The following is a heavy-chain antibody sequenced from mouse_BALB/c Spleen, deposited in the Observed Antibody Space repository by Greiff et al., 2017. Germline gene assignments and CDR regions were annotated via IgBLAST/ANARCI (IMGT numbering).Heavy chain of an antibody. J-gene: IGHJ4*01. V-gene: IGHV5-4*02. CDR1: GFTFSDYY. D-gene: IGHD2-1*01. CDR2: ISDGGSYT. CDR3: ARAEDYYGNNYAMDY. Sequence: DVMLVESGGGLVKPGGSLKLSCAASGFTFSDYYMYWVRQTPEKRLEWVATISDGGSYTYYPDSVKGRFTISRDNAKNNLYLQMSSLKSEDTAMYYCARAEDYYGNNYAMDYWGQGTSVTVSS.